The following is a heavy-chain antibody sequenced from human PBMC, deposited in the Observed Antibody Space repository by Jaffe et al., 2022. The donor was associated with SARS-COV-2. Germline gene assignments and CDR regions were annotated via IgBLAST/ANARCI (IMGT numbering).Heavy chain of an antibody. CDR3: ARVPRTPSIAVAGRSGFDP. J-gene: IGHJ5*02. CDR1: GYTFTSYY. Sequence: QVQLVQSGAEVKKPGASVKVSCKASGYTFTSYYMHWVRQAPGQGLEWMGIINPSGGSTSYAQKFQGRVTMTRDTSTSTVYMELSSLRSEDTAVYYCARVPRTPSIAVAGRSGFDPWGQGTLVTVSS. CDR2: INPSGGST. D-gene: IGHD6-19*01. V-gene: IGHV1-46*01.